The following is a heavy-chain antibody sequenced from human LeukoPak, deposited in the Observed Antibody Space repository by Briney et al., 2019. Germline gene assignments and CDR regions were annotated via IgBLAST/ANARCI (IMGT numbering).Heavy chain of an antibody. CDR2: ISSSSSYI. V-gene: IGHV3-21*01. Sequence: GGSLRLSCAASGFTFSSYSMNWVRQAPGKGLEWVSSISSSSSYIYYADSVKGRFTISRDNAKNSLYLQMNSLRAEDTAVYYCARGGEYSFKPKDYWGQGTLVTASS. CDR3: ARGGEYSFKPKDY. CDR1: GFTFSSYS. D-gene: IGHD4-11*01. J-gene: IGHJ4*02.